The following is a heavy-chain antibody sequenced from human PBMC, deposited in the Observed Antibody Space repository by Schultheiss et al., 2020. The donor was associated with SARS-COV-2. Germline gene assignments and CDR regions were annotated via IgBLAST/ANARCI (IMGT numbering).Heavy chain of an antibody. Sequence: SETLSLTCAVYGGSFSGYYWSWIRQPPGKGLEWIGEINHSGSTNYNPSLKSRVTISVDTSKNQFSLKLSSVTAADTAVYYCARDWTDYGGNYGMDVWGQGTTVTVSS. CDR3: ARDWTDYGGNYGMDV. D-gene: IGHD4-23*01. CDR2: INHSGST. J-gene: IGHJ6*02. V-gene: IGHV4-34*01. CDR1: GGSFSGYY.